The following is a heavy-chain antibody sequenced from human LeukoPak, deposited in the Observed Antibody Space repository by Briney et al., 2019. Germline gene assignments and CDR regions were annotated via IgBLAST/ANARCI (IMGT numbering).Heavy chain of an antibody. D-gene: IGHD2-15*01. CDR3: ARDQAMGYCSGGSCRTTWFDP. CDR1: GGSISSSNW. Sequence: SETLSLTCAVSGGSISSSNWWSWVRQPPGKGLEWIGEIYHSGSTNYNPSLKSRVTISVDKSKNQFSLKLSSVTAADTAVYYCARDQAMGYCSGGSCRTTWFDPWGQGTLVTVSS. V-gene: IGHV4-4*02. CDR2: IYHSGST. J-gene: IGHJ5*02.